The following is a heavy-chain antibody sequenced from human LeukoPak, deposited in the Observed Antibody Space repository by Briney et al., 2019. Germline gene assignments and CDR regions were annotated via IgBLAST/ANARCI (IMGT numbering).Heavy chain of an antibody. CDR3: ARGVPYSRWFDP. Sequence: SVKVSCKASGGTFSCYAISWVRQAPGQGLEWMGGIIPIFGTANYAQKFQGRVTITADKSTSTAYMELSSLRSEDTAVYYCARGVPYSRWFDPWGQGTLVTVSS. CDR1: GGTFSCYA. CDR2: IIPIFGTA. J-gene: IGHJ5*02. V-gene: IGHV1-69*06. D-gene: IGHD2-15*01.